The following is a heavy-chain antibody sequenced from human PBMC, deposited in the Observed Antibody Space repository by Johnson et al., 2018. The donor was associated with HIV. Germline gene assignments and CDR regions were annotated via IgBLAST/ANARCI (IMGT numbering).Heavy chain of an antibody. J-gene: IGHJ3*02. CDR2: ISYDGSNK. CDR1: GFTFSNYA. Sequence: QVQLVESGGGVVQPGRSLRLSCTASGFTFSNYAIHWVRQAPGKGLEWVTVISYDGSNKYYADSVKGRFTISRDNSKNTLYLQMGSLRAEDMAVYYCAKGQYRSSPCAFDIWGQGTMVTVSS. V-gene: IGHV3-30*14. D-gene: IGHD6-6*01. CDR3: AKGQYRSSPCAFDI.